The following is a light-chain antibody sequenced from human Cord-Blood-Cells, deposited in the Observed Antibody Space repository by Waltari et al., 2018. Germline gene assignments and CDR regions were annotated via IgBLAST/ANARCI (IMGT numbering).Light chain of an antibody. CDR3: AAWDDSLSGHYV. V-gene: IGLV1-47*01. J-gene: IGLJ1*01. CDR1: SSNIGSNY. CDR2: RNN. Sequence: QSVLTQPPSASGTPGQRVTISCSGSSSNIGSNYVYWYQQLPGTAPKLLIYRNNQRPSGVPDRFSGSKSGTSASLAISGLRSEDEADYYCAAWDDSLSGHYVFGTG.